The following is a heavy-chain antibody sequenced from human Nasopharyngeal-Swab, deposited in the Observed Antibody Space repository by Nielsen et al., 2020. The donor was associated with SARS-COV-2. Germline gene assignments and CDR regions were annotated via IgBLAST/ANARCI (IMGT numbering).Heavy chain of an antibody. D-gene: IGHD4-17*01. CDR2: IYYSGST. V-gene: IGHV4-39*01. J-gene: IGHJ4*02. CDR1: GGSISSSSYY. Sequence: SETLSLTCTVSGGSISSSSYYWGWIRQPPGKGREWIGSIYYSGSTYYNPSLKSRVTISVDTSKNPFSLKLSSVAAADTAVYYCVRRGYGDYYGNRGFDYWGQGTLVTVSS. CDR3: VRRGYGDYYGNRGFDY.